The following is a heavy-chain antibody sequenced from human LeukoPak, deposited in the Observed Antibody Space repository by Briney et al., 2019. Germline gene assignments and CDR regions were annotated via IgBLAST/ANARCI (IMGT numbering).Heavy chain of an antibody. V-gene: IGHV5-51*03. CDR1: GYSFTSYW. CDR2: TYPGDSDT. J-gene: IGHJ5*02. CDR3: ARRENYDFWSGYQNWFDP. D-gene: IGHD3-3*01. Sequence: PGESLKISCKGSGYSFTSYWIGWVRQMPGKGLEWMGITYPGDSDTRYSPSFQGQVTISADKSISTAYLQWSSLKASDTAMYYCARRENYDFWSGYQNWFDPWGQGTLVTVSS.